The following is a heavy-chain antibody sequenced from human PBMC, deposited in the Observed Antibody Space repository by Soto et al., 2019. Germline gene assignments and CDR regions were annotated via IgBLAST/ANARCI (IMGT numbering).Heavy chain of an antibody. CDR1: GFTFSSYG. CDR3: AKDQENCSGTSCYGVFYYYGMDV. Sequence: GGSLRLSCAASGFTFSSYGMHWVRQAPGKGLEWVAVISYDGSNKYYADSVKGRFTISRDNSKNTLYLQMNSLRAEDTAVYYCAKDQENCSGTSCYGVFYYYGMDVWGQGTTVTVSS. D-gene: IGHD2-2*01. J-gene: IGHJ6*02. CDR2: ISYDGSNK. V-gene: IGHV3-30*18.